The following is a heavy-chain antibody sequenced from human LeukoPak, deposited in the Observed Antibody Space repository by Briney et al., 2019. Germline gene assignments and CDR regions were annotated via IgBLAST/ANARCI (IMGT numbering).Heavy chain of an antibody. D-gene: IGHD3-9*01. CDR1: GFTFSSYT. Sequence: AGGSLRLSCAASGFTFSSYTMNWVRQAPGKGLEWVSYISSSSSTIYYADSVKGRFTISRDNAKNSLYLQMNSLRAEDTAVYYCAGSVLRYFDWSLGYWGQGTLVTVSS. CDR2: ISSSSSTI. V-gene: IGHV3-48*04. J-gene: IGHJ4*02. CDR3: AGSVLRYFDWSLGY.